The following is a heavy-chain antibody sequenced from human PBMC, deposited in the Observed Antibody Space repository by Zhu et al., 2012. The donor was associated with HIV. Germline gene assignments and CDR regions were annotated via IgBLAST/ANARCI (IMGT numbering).Heavy chain of an antibody. Sequence: QVQLQQWGAGLLKPSETLSLTCAVYGGSFSGYYWSWIRQPPGKGLEWIGEINHSGSTNYNPSLKSRVTISVDTSKNQFSLKLSSVTAADTAVYYCARHLDRHSSGWYSRGAFDIWGQGTMVTVSS. CDR1: GGSFSGYY. CDR2: INHSGST. CDR3: ARHLDRHSSGWYSRGAFDI. J-gene: IGHJ3*02. D-gene: IGHD6-19*01. V-gene: IGHV4-34*01.